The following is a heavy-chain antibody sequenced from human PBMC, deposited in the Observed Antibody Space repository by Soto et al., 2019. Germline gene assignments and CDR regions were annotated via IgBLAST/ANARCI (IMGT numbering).Heavy chain of an antibody. Sequence: QVQLQESGPGLVKPSQTLSLTCTVSGGSISSGDYYWNWIRQPPVKGLEWIGYIYYSGSTYYNPSLKSLVTISVATSKNQFSLKLSSVTAADTAVYYCARDSYDSSGSSGYSFDYWGQGTLVTVSS. CDR1: GGSISSGDYY. V-gene: IGHV4-30-4*01. CDR3: ARDSYDSSGSSGYSFDY. D-gene: IGHD3-22*01. CDR2: IYYSGST. J-gene: IGHJ4*02.